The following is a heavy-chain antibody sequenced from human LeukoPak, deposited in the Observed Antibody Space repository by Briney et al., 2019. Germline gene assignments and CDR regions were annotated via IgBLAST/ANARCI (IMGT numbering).Heavy chain of an antibody. J-gene: IGHJ4*02. CDR3: ARGLRGQWLSSPFDY. CDR2: INHSGST. Sequence: SETLSLTCAVYGGSSSGYYWSWIRQPPGKGLEWIGEINHSGSTNYNPSLKSRVTISVDTSKNQFSLKLSSVIAADTAVYYCARGLRGQWLSSPFDYWGQGTLVTVSS. CDR1: GGSSSGYY. D-gene: IGHD6-19*01. V-gene: IGHV4-34*01.